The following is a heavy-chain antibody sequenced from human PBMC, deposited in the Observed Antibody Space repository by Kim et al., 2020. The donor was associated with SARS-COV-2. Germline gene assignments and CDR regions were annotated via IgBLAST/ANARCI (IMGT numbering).Heavy chain of an antibody. J-gene: IGHJ4*02. D-gene: IGHD3-3*01. CDR1: GFTFSNAW. V-gene: IGHV3-15*01. Sequence: GGSLRLSCAASGFTFSNAWMSWVRQAPGKGLEWVGRIKSKTDGGTTDYAAPVKGRFTISRDDSKNTLYLQMNSLKTEDTAVYYCTTGIWSGYSNFDYWGQGTLVTVSS. CDR2: IKSKTDGGTT. CDR3: TTGIWSGYSNFDY.